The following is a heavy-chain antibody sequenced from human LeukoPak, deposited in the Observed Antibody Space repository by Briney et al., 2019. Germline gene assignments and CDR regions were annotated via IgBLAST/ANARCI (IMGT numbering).Heavy chain of an antibody. V-gene: IGHV3-49*04. CDR2: IRSKAYGGTT. CDR1: EFTFGDYA. J-gene: IGHJ5*02. D-gene: IGHD2-21*02. CDR3: TRVTGGDSGLNWFDP. Sequence: PGGSLRLSCTASEFTFGDYAMSWVRRAPGKGLEWVGFIRSKAYGGTTEYAASVKGRFTISRDDSKSIAYLQMNSLKTEDTGVCYCTRVTGGDSGLNWFDPWGQGTLVTVSS.